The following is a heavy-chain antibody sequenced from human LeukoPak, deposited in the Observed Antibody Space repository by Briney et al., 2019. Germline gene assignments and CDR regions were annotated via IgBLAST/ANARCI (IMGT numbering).Heavy chain of an antibody. CDR1: GHTFSSYL. D-gene: IGHD5-18*01. Sequence: ASVKVSCKASGHTFSSYLIFWVRQAPGQGLEWMGIIDPSGGRTTYAQASQGRVTMTRDTSASTVFMELSSLTSEDTAVFYCARALHPEGYTARLSVWGKGTTVIVSS. CDR3: ARALHPEGYTARLSV. V-gene: IGHV1-46*01. J-gene: IGHJ6*04. CDR2: IDPSGGRT.